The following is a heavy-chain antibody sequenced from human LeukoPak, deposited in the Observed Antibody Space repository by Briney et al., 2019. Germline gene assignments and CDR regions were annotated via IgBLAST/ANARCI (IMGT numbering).Heavy chain of an antibody. CDR2: INHSGST. D-gene: IGHD5-18*01. J-gene: IGHJ4*02. Sequence: SETLSLTCAVYGGSFSGYYWSWIRQPPGKGLEWIGEINHSGSTNYNPSLKSRVTISVDTSKNQFSLKLSSVTAADTAVYHCAREAMYSYGNNFDYWGQGTLVTVSS. CDR3: AREAMYSYGNNFDY. V-gene: IGHV4-34*01. CDR1: GGSFSGYY.